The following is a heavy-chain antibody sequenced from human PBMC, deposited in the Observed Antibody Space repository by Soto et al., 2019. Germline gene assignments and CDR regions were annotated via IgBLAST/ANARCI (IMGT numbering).Heavy chain of an antibody. V-gene: IGHV4-34*01. CDR2: INHSGST. CDR3: ARGGDIVVVPAANQFDY. Sequence: NPSETLSLTCAVYGGSFSGYYWSWIRQPPGKGLEWIGEINHSGSTNYNPSLKSRVTISVDTSKNQFSLKLSSVTAADTAVYYCARGGDIVVVPAANQFDYWGQGTLVTVSS. CDR1: GGSFSGYY. D-gene: IGHD2-2*01. J-gene: IGHJ4*02.